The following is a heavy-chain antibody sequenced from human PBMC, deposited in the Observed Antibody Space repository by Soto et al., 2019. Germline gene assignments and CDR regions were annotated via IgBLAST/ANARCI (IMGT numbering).Heavy chain of an antibody. J-gene: IGHJ6*03. CDR1: GFTFGSYA. V-gene: IGHV3-23*04. CDR2: ISGGGSGR. Sequence: VELVESGGGLVQPGGSLRLSCAASGFTFGSYAMTWVRQAPGKGLEWVSGISGGGSGRYYSDSVEARFTISRDNPKNLLYXXXXXXXXXXTXXXXXXXXXFPSAPRRPLDYYFMDVWGNGTTITVSS. CDR3: XXXXFPSAPRRPLDYYFMDV. D-gene: IGHD6-6*01.